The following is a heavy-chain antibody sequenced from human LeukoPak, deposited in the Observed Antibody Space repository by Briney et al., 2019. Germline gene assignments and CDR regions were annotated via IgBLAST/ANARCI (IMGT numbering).Heavy chain of an antibody. Sequence: AETLSLTCTVSGSSISSSGYYWGWSRQPPGKGREWIGSIYYGGSTQYNPSLKTRATISVNTSKNQFSLKPRSVTAADTAVYYCARVGSDWNDVRYNWFGPWGQGTLVTVSS. J-gene: IGHJ5*02. CDR3: ARVGSDWNDVRYNWFGP. CDR2: IYYGGST. CDR1: GSSISSSGYY. D-gene: IGHD1-1*01. V-gene: IGHV4-39*01.